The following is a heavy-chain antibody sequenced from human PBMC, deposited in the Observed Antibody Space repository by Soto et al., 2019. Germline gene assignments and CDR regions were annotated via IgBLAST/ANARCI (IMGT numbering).Heavy chain of an antibody. CDR1: GFTFDDYA. CDR3: ALMGYSSSSPVVTYYYYYMDV. V-gene: IGHV3-9*01. J-gene: IGHJ6*03. CDR2: ISWNSGSI. Sequence: GGSLRLSCAASGFTFDDYAMHWVRQAPGKGLEWVSGISWNSGSIGYADSVKGRFTISRDNAKNSLYLQMNSLRAEDTALYYCALMGYSSSSPVVTYYYYYMDVWGKGTTVTVSS. D-gene: IGHD6-6*01.